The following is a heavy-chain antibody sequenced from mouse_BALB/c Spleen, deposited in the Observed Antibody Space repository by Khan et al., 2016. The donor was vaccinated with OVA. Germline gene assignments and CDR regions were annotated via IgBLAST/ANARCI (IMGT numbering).Heavy chain of an antibody. CDR2: IRSGGSS. D-gene: IGHD3-3*01. CDR3: ARAGRWFDY. CDR1: GYSITSAYY. V-gene: IGHV3-6*02. Sequence: EVQLQESGPGLVKPSQSLSLTCSVTGYSITSAYYWNWIRQFPGNKLEWMGYIRSGGSSNYNPSLKNRISITRDTSKNPFFLQLNSVTPEDTATCYGARAGRWFDYWGQGTLVTVSA. J-gene: IGHJ3*01.